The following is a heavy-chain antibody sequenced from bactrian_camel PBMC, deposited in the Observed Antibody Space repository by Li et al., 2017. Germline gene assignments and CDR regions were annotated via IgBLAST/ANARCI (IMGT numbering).Heavy chain of an antibody. V-gene: IGHV3S55*01. CDR3: APDSGQSRCSAGFCYCA. D-gene: IGHD2*01. Sequence: VQLVESGGGSVQAGGNLRLSCTANGFTLADSDMGWYRQAPGGECEMVSRISIGGKTRYADFVKGRFTVSQDKVENLLYLQMNNLEPEDTAVYYCAPDSGQSRCSAGFCYCAWGQGTQVTVS. CDR2: ISIGGKT. J-gene: IGHJ4*01. CDR1: GFTLADSD.